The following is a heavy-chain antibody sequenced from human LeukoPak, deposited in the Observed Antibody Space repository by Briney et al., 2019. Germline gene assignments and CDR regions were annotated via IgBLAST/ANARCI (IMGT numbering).Heavy chain of an antibody. CDR1: GFTFSSYG. CDR2: ISGSGGST. J-gene: IGHJ4*02. V-gene: IGHV3-23*01. D-gene: IGHD1-26*01. Sequence: GGSLRLSCAASGFTFSSYGMSWVRQAPGKGLEWVTAISGSGGSTYYADSVKGRFTISRDNSKNTLYLQMNSLRAEDTAVYYCAKDGPYYSGSYFFSPTDYWGQGTLVTVSS. CDR3: AKDGPYYSGSYFFSPTDY.